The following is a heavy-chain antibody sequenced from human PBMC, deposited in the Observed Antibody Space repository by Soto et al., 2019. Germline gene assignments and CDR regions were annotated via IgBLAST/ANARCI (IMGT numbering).Heavy chain of an antibody. J-gene: IGHJ5*02. CDR3: ARAEGYNYYDSSGYFRGWFDP. Sequence: QVQLQESGPGLVKPSQTLSLTCTVSGGSISSGAYYWSWIRQHPGEGLEWIGYIYYSGSTYYNPSLKSRVTISVDTSKNQFSLKLSSVTAADTAVYYCARAEGYNYYDSSGYFRGWFDPWGQGTLVTVSS. D-gene: IGHD3-22*01. V-gene: IGHV4-31*03. CDR1: GGSISSGAYY. CDR2: IYYSGST.